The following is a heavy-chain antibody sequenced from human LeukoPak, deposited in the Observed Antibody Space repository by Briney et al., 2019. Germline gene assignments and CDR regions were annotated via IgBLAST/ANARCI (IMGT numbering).Heavy chain of an antibody. Sequence: KPSETLSLTCSVSGDSIINYYWSWIRQSPEKGLEWIGHIYYTGTTRYNPSFESRVFMSVDTSKNQFSLRLTSVTVADTAVYYCAKEPSVWGQGILVTVSS. CDR1: GDSIINYY. CDR3: AKEPSV. V-gene: IGHV4-59*01. CDR2: IYYTGTT. J-gene: IGHJ4*02.